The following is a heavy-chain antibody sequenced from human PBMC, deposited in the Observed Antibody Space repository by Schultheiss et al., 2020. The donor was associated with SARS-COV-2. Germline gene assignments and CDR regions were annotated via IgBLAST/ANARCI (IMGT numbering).Heavy chain of an antibody. CDR1: GFTFSDYY. CDR3: AKVSVAAAGRAAYYGMDV. Sequence: GGSLRLSCAASGFTFSDYYMSWIRQAPGKGLEWVSAISSSGGSTYYADSVKGRFTISRDNSKNTLYLQVNTLRAEDTALYFCAKVSVAAAGRAAYYGMDVWGHGTTVTVSS. CDR2: ISSSGGST. J-gene: IGHJ6*02. D-gene: IGHD6-13*01. V-gene: IGHV3-23*01.